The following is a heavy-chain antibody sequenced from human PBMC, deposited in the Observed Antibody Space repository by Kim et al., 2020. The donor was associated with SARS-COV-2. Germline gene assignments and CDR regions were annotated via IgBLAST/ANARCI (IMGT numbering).Heavy chain of an antibody. D-gene: IGHD1-26*01. V-gene: IGHV1-18*01. CDR3: ARDKVGATTGIFDY. Sequence: AQKLQGRVTMTTDTSTSTAYMELRSLRSDDTAVYYCARDKVGATTGIFDYWGQGTLVTVSS. J-gene: IGHJ4*02.